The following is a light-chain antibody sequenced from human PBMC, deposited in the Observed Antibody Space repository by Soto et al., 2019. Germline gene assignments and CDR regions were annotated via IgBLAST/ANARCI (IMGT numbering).Light chain of an antibody. CDR1: QSISSY. Sequence: DIQMTQSPSSLSASVGDRFTITFLSSQSISSYLNWYQHKPGKAPKLLINAASSLERGVPSRFSGGGSGTDFTLNISSLQPDDFATYYCQQNYRATPWTFGQGTKVDIK. V-gene: IGKV1-39*01. CDR3: QQNYRATPWT. CDR2: AAS. J-gene: IGKJ1*01.